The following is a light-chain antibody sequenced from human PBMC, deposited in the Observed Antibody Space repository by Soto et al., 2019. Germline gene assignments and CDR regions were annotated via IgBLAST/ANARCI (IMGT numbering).Light chain of an antibody. CDR3: QQLNTYPPT. V-gene: IGKV1-9*01. CDR2: AAS. Sequence: IQLTQSPSSLSASVGDRVTITCRASQGIRNHLAWYQQESGKAPKLLIYAASTLQSGVPSGFTGSGFGTNFTLTISSLQPEDFATYYCQQLNTYPPTFGGGTKVDVK. CDR1: QGIRNH. J-gene: IGKJ4*01.